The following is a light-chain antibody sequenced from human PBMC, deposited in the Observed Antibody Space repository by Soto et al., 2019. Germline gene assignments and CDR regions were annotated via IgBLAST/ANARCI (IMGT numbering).Light chain of an antibody. CDR2: GAS. V-gene: IGKV3-20*01. CDR1: QSVSSSY. CDR3: QQYGSSPIT. J-gene: IGKJ3*01. Sequence: EIVLTQSPGTLSLSPGERATLSCRASQSVSSSYLAWYQQKPGQAHRLLIYGASSRDTGIPDRFSGSGSGTDFTLTISRLEPEDFAVYYCQQYGSSPITFGPGTKVDIK.